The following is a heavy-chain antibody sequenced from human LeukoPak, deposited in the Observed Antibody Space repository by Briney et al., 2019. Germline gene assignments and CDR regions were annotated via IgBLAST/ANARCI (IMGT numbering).Heavy chain of an antibody. CDR1: GFTFSSYA. J-gene: IGHJ4*02. CDR2: ISGSGGST. D-gene: IGHD5-18*01. V-gene: IGHV3-23*01. CDR3: AKDRWAGGYSYGYLDY. Sequence: GGSLRLSCAASGFTFSSYAMSRVRQAPGKGLEWVSAISGSGGSTYYADSVKGRFTISRDNSKNTLYLQMNSLRAEDTAVYYYAKDRWAGGYSYGYLDYWGQGTLVTVSS.